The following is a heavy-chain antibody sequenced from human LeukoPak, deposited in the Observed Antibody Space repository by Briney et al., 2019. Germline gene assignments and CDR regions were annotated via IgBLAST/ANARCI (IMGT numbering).Heavy chain of an antibody. D-gene: IGHD6-19*01. V-gene: IGHV4-39*01. CDR3: ARLPLSGSSGWYFDY. Sequence: SETLSLTCTVSGGSISSSSYYWGWIGQPPGKGLEWIGSIYYSGSTYYNPSLKSRVTISVDTSKDQFSLKLSSVTAADTAVYYCARLPLSGSSGWYFDYWGQGTLVTVSS. J-gene: IGHJ4*02. CDR1: GGSISSSSYY. CDR2: IYYSGST.